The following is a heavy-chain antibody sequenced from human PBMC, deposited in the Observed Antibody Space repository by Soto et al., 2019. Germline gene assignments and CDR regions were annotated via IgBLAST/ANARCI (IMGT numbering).Heavy chain of an antibody. CDR2: IVRDGSAK. CDR1: GFPFSTYG. D-gene: IGHD1-1*01. V-gene: IGHV3-33*01. Sequence: QVQLVESGGGLVQPGTSLRLSCAVSGFPFSTYGFHWVRQPPGKGLEWVAVIVRDGSAKYHADSVEGRFTISRDNSKDPLYLQMNSRRAEDTAVYYCARDEAFGNENGFDIWGQGTMVTVS. J-gene: IGHJ3*02. CDR3: ARDEAFGNENGFDI.